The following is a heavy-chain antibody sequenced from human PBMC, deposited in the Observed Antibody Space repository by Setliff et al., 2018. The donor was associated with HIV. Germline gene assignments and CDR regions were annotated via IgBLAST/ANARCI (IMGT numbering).Heavy chain of an antibody. D-gene: IGHD6-13*01. Sequence: ASVKVSCKASGYTFTGYHIHWVRQAPGQGLEWLGRINPNSGGTKYAQGFTGRFVFSLDTSVSTASLHIISLKAEDTAVYYCARGVSSSWYLKVGYYFDYWGQGTLVTVSS. V-gene: IGHV7-4-1*02. CDR2: INPNSGGT. J-gene: IGHJ4*02. CDR3: ARGVSSSWYLKVGYYFDY. CDR1: GYTFTGYH.